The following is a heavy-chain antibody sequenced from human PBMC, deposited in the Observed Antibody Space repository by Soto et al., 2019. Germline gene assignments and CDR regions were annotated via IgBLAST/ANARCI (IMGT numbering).Heavy chain of an antibody. J-gene: IGHJ4*02. CDR2: ISGSGGSI. CDR3: AKSRVFIGAIVTLLDS. V-gene: IGHV3-23*01. Sequence: PGGSLRLSCAASGFTFSSYGMTWVRQAPGKGLEWVSGISGSGGSIYYADSVKGRFTISRGNSENTLYLQMNGLRADDTALYFCAKSRVFIGAIVTLLDSWGQGTQVTVSS. CDR1: GFTFSSYG. D-gene: IGHD3-16*02.